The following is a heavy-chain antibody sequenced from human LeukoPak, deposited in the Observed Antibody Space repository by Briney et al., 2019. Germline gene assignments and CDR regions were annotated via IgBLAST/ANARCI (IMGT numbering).Heavy chain of an antibody. V-gene: IGHV1-18*01. D-gene: IGHD3-10*01. CDR1: GYTFTSYG. J-gene: IGHJ4*02. CDR3: ARGSDVTREDY. CDR2: ISANDGNT. Sequence: ASVKVSCKASGYTFTSYGISWVRQAPGQGLEWMGWISANDGNTDYPQKLQGRVTMTTDTSTSTAYMELRGLRSDDTAVYYCARGSDVTREDYWGQGTLVTVSS.